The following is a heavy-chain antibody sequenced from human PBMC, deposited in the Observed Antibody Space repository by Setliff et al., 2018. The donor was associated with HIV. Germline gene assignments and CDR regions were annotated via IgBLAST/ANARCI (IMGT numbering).Heavy chain of an antibody. Sequence: PSETLSLTCTGSGDSISSGIYYWSWIRQPAGKGLEWIGRVNSRGYTEYNPSFKSRVTISVDTSKNQFSLKLSSVTAADTAVYYCARDRLDGDAFDIWGQGTMVTVSS. CDR2: VNSRGYT. V-gene: IGHV4-61*02. CDR1: GDSISSGIYY. J-gene: IGHJ3*02. CDR3: ARDRLDGDAFDI. D-gene: IGHD3-16*01.